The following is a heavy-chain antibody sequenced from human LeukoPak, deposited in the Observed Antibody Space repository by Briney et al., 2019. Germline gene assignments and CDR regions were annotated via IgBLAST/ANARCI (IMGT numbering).Heavy chain of an antibody. CDR3: ANSISVAGTYAFNI. Sequence: PGGSVRLSCAASGFTFSTYWMHWVRQAPGKGLLWVSFINNDGSNTSYADSVRGRFTISRDNAKNTLYLQMNSLRAEDTAVYYCANSISVAGTYAFNIWGQGTMVTVSS. D-gene: IGHD6-19*01. J-gene: IGHJ3*02. CDR2: INNDGSNT. V-gene: IGHV3-74*01. CDR1: GFTFSTYW.